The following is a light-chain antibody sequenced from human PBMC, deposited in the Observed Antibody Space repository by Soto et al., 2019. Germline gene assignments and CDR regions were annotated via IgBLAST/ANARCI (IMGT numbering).Light chain of an antibody. J-gene: IGKJ5*01. V-gene: IGKV3-20*01. CDR2: GAS. CDR3: QQYRMSPNT. CDR1: QRVDDRH. Sequence: IVWTQSPGTLSVSPGERATLSCRASQRVDDRHLAWYQLRPGQAPRLLSYGASTRATGIPDGFSGSGSGTDFSLTIRGLKPEDFAVYYCQQYRMSPNTFGQGTRLEIK.